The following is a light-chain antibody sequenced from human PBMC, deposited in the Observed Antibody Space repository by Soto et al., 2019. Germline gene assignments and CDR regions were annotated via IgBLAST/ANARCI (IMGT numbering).Light chain of an antibody. V-gene: IGLV1-40*01. Sequence: QSVLTQPPSVSGAPGQRVTISCTGSSSNIGADYDVHWYQQVPGTAPKLLIFGNTNRPSGVPDRFSGSKSGTSASLAITGLQTEDEAGYYCQSYDSSLGTGVFGGGTKLTVL. CDR3: QSYDSSLGTGV. CDR1: SSNIGADYD. CDR2: GNT. J-gene: IGLJ3*02.